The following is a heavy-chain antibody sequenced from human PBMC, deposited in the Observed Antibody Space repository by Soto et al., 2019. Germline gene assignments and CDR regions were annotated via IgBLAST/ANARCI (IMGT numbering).Heavy chain of an antibody. J-gene: IGHJ3*02. CDR2: IKQDGSEK. Sequence: GGSLRLSCAASGFTFSSYWMSWVRQAPGKGLEWVANIKQDGSEKYYVDSVKGRFTISRDNAKNTLYLQMKSLRAEDTAVYFFARVDNIVVVIAIEDAFDIWGQGTMVTVSS. D-gene: IGHD2-21*01. V-gene: IGHV3-7*01. CDR3: ARVDNIVVVIAIEDAFDI. CDR1: GFTFSSYW.